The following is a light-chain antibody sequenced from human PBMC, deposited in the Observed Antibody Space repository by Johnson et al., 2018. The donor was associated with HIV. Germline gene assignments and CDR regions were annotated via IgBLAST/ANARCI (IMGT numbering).Light chain of an antibody. V-gene: IGLV1-51*01. Sequence: QSVLTQPPSVSAAPGQKVTISCSGSSSNIGNNYVSWYQQLPGTAPKLLIYENNKRPSGIPERFSASKSGTSATLGIAGLQTGDEADYYCGTWDSSLNVEVFGTGTRVTVL. CDR2: ENN. CDR3: GTWDSSLNVEV. CDR1: SSNIGNNY. J-gene: IGLJ1*01.